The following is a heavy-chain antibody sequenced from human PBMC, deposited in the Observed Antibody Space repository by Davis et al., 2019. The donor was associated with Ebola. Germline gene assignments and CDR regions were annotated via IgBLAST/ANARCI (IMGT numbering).Heavy chain of an antibody. D-gene: IGHD3-22*01. CDR1: GYSFTSYW. CDR2: IDPSDSHI. J-gene: IGHJ4*02. CDR3: ARLDYYDTSDYYKPSFY. Sequence: GESLKISCKGSGYSFTSYWIDWVRQMPGKGLEWMGRIDPSDSHIIYNPSFEGHVTISADKSIGTAYLQWSSLKASDTAMYYCARLDYYDTSDYYKPSFYWGQGTLVTVSS. V-gene: IGHV5-10-1*01.